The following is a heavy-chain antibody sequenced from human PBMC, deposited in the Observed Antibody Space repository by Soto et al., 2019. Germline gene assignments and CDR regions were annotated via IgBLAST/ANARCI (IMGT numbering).Heavy chain of an antibody. D-gene: IGHD3-10*01. CDR3: ARLSRTYKYYYYYGMDV. CDR1: GYSFTSYW. J-gene: IGHJ6*02. Sequence: GESLKISCKGSGYSFTSYWISWVRQMPGKGLEWMGRIDPSDSYTNYSPSFQGHVTISADKSISTAYLQWSSLKASDTAMYYCARLSRTYKYYYYYGMDVWGQGTTVTVSS. V-gene: IGHV5-10-1*01. CDR2: IDPSDSYT.